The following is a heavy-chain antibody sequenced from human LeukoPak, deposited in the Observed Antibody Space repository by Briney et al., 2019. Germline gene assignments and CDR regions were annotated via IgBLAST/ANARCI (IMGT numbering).Heavy chain of an antibody. CDR1: GGSISNYY. D-gene: IGHD6-13*01. V-gene: IGHV4-59*01. CDR3: ARRGISAAGTYDY. CDR2: IYHTGGT. J-gene: IGHJ4*02. Sequence: PSETLSLTCTVSGGSISNYYWSWIRQPPGKGLEGIGYIYHTGGTNYNPSLKGRVTISVDTSKNQFSLNLSSVTAADTAVYYCARRGISAAGTYDYWGQGTLVTVSS.